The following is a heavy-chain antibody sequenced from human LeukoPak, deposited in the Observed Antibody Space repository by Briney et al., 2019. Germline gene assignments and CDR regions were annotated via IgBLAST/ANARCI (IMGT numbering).Heavy chain of an antibody. CDR2: ISGSGGST. CDR3: AHTGRYYYYYMDV. Sequence: PGGSPRLSCAASGFTFSSFAMSWVRQAPGKGLEWVSAISGSGGSTYYADSVKGRFTISRDNSKNTLYLQMNSLRSEDTAVYYCAHTGRYYYYYMDVWGKGTTVTVSS. CDR1: GFTFSSFA. D-gene: IGHD3-10*01. J-gene: IGHJ6*03. V-gene: IGHV3-23*01.